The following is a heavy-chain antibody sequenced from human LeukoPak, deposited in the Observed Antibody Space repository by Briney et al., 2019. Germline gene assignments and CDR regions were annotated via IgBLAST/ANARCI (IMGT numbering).Heavy chain of an antibody. CDR2: ISYDGSNK. D-gene: IGHD6-19*01. Sequence: PGGSLRLSCAASGFTFSGSAMHWVRQAPGKGLEWVAVISYDGSNKYYADSVKGRFTISRDNSKNTLYLQMNSLRAEDTAVYYCARTVAGVFDYWGQGTLVTVSS. V-gene: IGHV3-30*04. CDR1: GFTFSGSA. CDR3: ARTVAGVFDY. J-gene: IGHJ4*02.